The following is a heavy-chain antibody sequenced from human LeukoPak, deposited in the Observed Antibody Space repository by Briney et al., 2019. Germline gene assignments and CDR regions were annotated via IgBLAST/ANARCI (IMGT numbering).Heavy chain of an antibody. CDR1: GFTFSSYS. CDR3: ARSIGITFGGVFDY. Sequence: PGGSLRLSCAASGFTFSSYSMNWVRQAPGKGLEWVSSISSSSSYIYYADSVKGRFTISRDNAKNSLYLQMNSLRAEDTAVYYCARSIGITFGGVFDYWGQGTLVTVSS. CDR2: ISSSSSYI. J-gene: IGHJ4*02. D-gene: IGHD3-16*01. V-gene: IGHV3-21*04.